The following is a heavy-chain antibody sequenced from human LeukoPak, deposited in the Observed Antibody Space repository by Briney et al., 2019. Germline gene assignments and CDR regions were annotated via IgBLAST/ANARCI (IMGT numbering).Heavy chain of an antibody. CDR2: FDPEDGET. D-gene: IGHD4-17*01. CDR1: GYTLTELS. J-gene: IGHJ4*02. V-gene: IGHV1-24*01. Sequence: GASVKVSCKVSGYTLTELSMHWVRQAPGKGPEWMGGFDPEDGETIYAQKFQGRVTMTEDTSTDTAYMELSSLRSEDAAVYYCATIGYGDSLFDYWGQGTLVTVSS. CDR3: ATIGYGDSLFDY.